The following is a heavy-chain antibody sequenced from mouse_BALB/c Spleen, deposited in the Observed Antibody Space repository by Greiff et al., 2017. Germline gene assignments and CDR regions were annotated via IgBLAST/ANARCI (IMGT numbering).Heavy chain of an antibody. J-gene: IGHJ3*01. CDR2: IWGDGST. Sequence: VQLQESGPGLVAPSQSLSITCTVSGFSLTGYGVNWVRQPPGKGLEWLGMIWGDGSTDYNSALKSRLSISKDNSKSQVFLKMNSLQTDDTARYYCARDQDDGYSAWFAYWGQGTLVTVSA. CDR3: ARDQDDGYSAWFAY. D-gene: IGHD2-3*01. V-gene: IGHV2-6-7*01. CDR1: GFSLTGYG.